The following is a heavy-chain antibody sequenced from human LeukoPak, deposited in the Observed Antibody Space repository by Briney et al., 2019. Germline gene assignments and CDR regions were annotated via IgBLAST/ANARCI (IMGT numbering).Heavy chain of an antibody. CDR3: ASRQGNIFDY. Sequence: SQTLSLTCTVSGGSISSGGYYWSWIRQPPGKGLEWIATISYTGSTYYNPSLKSRVTISVDTSKNQFSLRLSSVTAADTAVYYCASRQGNIFDYWGQGTLVTVSS. CDR1: GGSISSGGYY. V-gene: IGHV4-39*01. CDR2: ISYTGST. D-gene: IGHD2/OR15-2a*01. J-gene: IGHJ4*02.